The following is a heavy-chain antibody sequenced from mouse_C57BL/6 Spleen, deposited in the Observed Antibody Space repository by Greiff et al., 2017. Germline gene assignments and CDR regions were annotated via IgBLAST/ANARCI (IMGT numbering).Heavy chain of an antibody. CDR2: ISSGGSYT. Sequence: EVKLVESGGDLVKPGGSLKLSCAASGFTFSSYGMSWVRQTPDKRLEWVATISSGGSYTYYPDSVKGRFTISRDNAKNTLYLQMISLKSEDTAMYYCARRASSGPWFAYWGQGTLVTVSA. CDR1: GFTFSSYG. D-gene: IGHD3-2*02. CDR3: ARRASSGPWFAY. V-gene: IGHV5-6*02. J-gene: IGHJ3*01.